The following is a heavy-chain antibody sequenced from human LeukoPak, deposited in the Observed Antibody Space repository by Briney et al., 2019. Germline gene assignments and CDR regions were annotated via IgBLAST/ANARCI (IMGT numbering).Heavy chain of an antibody. V-gene: IGHV4-39*07. Sequence: SETLSLTCTVSGGSISSGSYYWGWIRQPPGKGLEWIGSIYYSGSTYYNPSLKSRVTISVDASKNQFSLKLSSVTAADTAVYYCARQPRITVFGVVKKGGNWFDPWGQGTLVTVSS. CDR1: GGSISSGSYY. CDR2: IYYSGST. CDR3: ARQPRITVFGVVKKGGNWFDP. J-gene: IGHJ5*02. D-gene: IGHD3-3*01.